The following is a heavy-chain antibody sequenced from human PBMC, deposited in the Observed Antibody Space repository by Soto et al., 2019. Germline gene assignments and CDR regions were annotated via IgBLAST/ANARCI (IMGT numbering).Heavy chain of an antibody. V-gene: IGHV3-30-3*01. D-gene: IGHD3-9*01. CDR1: GFTFSSYA. CDR3: ARVPYYDILTGYLPLVSYYYYYGMDV. CDR2: ISYDGSNE. J-gene: IGHJ6*02. Sequence: QVQLVESGGGVVQPGRSLRLSCAASGFTFSSYAMHWVRQAPGKGLEWVAVISYDGSNEYYADSVKGRFTISRDNSKHTLYLQMNSLRAEDTAVYYCARVPYYDILTGYLPLVSYYYYYGMDVWGQGTTVTVSS.